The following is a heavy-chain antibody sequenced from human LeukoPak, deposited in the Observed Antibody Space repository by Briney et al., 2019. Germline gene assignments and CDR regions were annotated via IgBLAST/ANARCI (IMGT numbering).Heavy chain of an antibody. J-gene: IGHJ4*02. Sequence: GGSLRLSCAASGFTFSNYEMNWVRQAPGKGREWVSYISSSGSNIYYADSVKGRFTISRDNAKNSLYLQMNSLRAEDTAVYYCARKWLVIDYWGQGTLVTVSS. CDR3: ARKWLVIDY. D-gene: IGHD6-19*01. CDR2: ISSSGSNI. CDR1: GFTFSNYE. V-gene: IGHV3-48*03.